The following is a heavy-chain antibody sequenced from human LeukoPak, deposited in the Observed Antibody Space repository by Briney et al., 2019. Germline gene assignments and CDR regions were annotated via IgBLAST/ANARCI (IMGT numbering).Heavy chain of an antibody. CDR2: IYTSGST. J-gene: IGHJ6*03. Sequence: SXTLSLTCTVSGGSISSYYGSWVRQPAGKGGEWGGRIYTSGSTNYNPSLKSRVTMSVDTSKNQFSLQLSSVTAADTAVYYCAREGYSSSWYDDYYYYYMDVWGKGTTVT. D-gene: IGHD6-13*01. CDR1: GGSISSYY. CDR3: AREGYSSSWYDDYYYYYMDV. V-gene: IGHV4-4*07.